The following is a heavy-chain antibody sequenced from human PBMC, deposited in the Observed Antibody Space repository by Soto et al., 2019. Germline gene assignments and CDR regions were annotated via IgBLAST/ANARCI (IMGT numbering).Heavy chain of an antibody. V-gene: IGHV2-5*02. J-gene: IGHJ4*02. CDR1: GFSLSSSGVG. CDR3: APGGLTTYYSPFFDN. Sequence: QITLKESGPTLVRPTQTLTLTCTFSGFSLSSSGVGVGWIRQPPGKALEWLALIYWDDDKRYSPSLKSRLTITKDTSKNQVVLTLTKLDTVDTATYYCAPGGLTTYYSPFFDNWGQGNLVTVSS. D-gene: IGHD3-9*01. CDR2: IYWDDDK.